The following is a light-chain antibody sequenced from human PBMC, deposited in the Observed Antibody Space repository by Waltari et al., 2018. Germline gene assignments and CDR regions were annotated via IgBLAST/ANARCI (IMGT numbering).Light chain of an antibody. J-gene: IGKJ1*01. CDR1: QTLSSSY. CDR3: QRYSSHLWS. Sequence: EIVLTQSPDTLSLSLGERATLSCRASQTLSSSYLAWYQQKPGQAPRPLIYRTSSRATGIPYRFSGSGSGTDFSLTINRLQPEDSAVYYCQRYSSHLWSFGQGTKVEIK. V-gene: IGKV3-20*01. CDR2: RTS.